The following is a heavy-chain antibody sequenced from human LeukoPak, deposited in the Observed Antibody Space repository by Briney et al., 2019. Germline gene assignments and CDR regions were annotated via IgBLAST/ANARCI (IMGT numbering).Heavy chain of an antibody. V-gene: IGHV4-34*01. CDR2: INHSAST. CDR3: ARVAFYDYVWGSYRPFDY. Sequence: PSETLSLTCAVYGGSFSGYYWSWIRQPPGKGLEWIGEINHSASTNYNPSLKSRVTISVDTSKNQFSLKLSSVTAADTAVYYCARVAFYDYVWGSYRPFDYWGQGTLVTVSS. D-gene: IGHD3-16*02. CDR1: GGSFSGYY. J-gene: IGHJ4*02.